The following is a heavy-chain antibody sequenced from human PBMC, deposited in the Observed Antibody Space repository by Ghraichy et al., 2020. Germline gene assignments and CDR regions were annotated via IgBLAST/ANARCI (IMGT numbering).Heavy chain of an antibody. J-gene: IGHJ4*02. D-gene: IGHD4-17*01. CDR2: IRSKAYGGTT. CDR1: GFTFGDYA. Sequence: GGSLRLSCTASGFTFGDYAVSWVRQAPGKGLEWVGFIRSKAYGGTTENAASVKGRFTISRDDSKSIAYLQMNSLKTEDTAVYYCTSSSPYGDLLVYWGQGTLVTVSS. CDR3: TSSSPYGDLLVY. V-gene: IGHV3-49*04.